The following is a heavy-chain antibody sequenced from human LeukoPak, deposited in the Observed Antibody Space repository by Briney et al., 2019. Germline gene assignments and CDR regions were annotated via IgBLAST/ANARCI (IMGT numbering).Heavy chain of an antibody. D-gene: IGHD3-22*01. CDR1: GFTFSSYA. CDR2: ISYDGSNK. J-gene: IGHJ4*02. V-gene: IGHV3-30-3*01. Sequence: GGSLRLSCAASGFTFSSYAMHWVRQAPGKGLEGVAVISYDGSNKYYADSVKGRFTISRDNSKNTLYLQMNSLRAEDTAVYYCASVGYYDSSGYSNYTFDYRGQGTLVTVSS. CDR3: ASVGYYDSSGYSNYTFDY.